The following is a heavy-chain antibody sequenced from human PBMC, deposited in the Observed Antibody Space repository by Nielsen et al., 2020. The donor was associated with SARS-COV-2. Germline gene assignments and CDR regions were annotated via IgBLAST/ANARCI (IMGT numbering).Heavy chain of an antibody. Sequence: SETLSLTCAVYGGSFSGYYWSWIRQHPRKGLEWIGDRAYSGNTYYNPSLKSRLSIYVDTSKNLFSLRLTSVTTADTATYYCARGNGWFDPWGQRTLVTVSS. V-gene: IGHV4-34*01. J-gene: IGHJ5*02. CDR1: GGSFSGYY. D-gene: IGHD2-8*01. CDR3: ARGNGWFDP. CDR2: RAYSGNT.